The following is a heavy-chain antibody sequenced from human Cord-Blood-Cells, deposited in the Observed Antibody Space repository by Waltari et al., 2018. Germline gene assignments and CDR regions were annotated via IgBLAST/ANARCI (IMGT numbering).Heavy chain of an antibody. Sequence: QVQLQQSGPGLVKPSKTLSLTCAISGDSVSSNSAAWNWIRQSPSRGLEWLGRTYYRSKWYNDYAVSVKSRITINPDTSKNQFSLQLNSVTPEDTAVYYCARDIVVVPAANHYYYYGMDVWGQGTTVTVSS. CDR1: GDSVSSNSAA. J-gene: IGHJ6*02. CDR3: ARDIVVVPAANHYYYYGMDV. V-gene: IGHV6-1*01. CDR2: TYYRSKWYN. D-gene: IGHD2-2*01.